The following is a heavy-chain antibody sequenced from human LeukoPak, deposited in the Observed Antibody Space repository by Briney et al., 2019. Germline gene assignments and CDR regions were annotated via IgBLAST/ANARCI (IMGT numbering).Heavy chain of an antibody. D-gene: IGHD1-26*01. CDR3: ARGPYSGSYYFTFDY. V-gene: IGHV1-69*13. J-gene: IGHJ4*02. CDR2: IIPIFGTA. CDR1: GGTFSSYA. Sequence: GASVKVSCKASGGTFSSYAISWVRQAPGQGLEWMGRIIPIFGTANYAQKFQGRVTITADESTSTAYMELSSLRSEDTAVYYCARGPYSGSYYFTFDYWGQGTLVTVSS.